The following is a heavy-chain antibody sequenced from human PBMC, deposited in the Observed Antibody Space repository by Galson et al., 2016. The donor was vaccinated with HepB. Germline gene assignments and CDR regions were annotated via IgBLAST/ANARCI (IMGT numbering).Heavy chain of an antibody. J-gene: IGHJ4*02. CDR2: IKQDGSDK. V-gene: IGHV3-7*01. CDR1: GFTFSNYW. D-gene: IGHD6-19*01. CDR3: ARDQGSGWAFDY. Sequence: SLRLSCAASGFTFSNYWMTWVRQAPGKGLEWVANIKQDGSDKYYVDSVKGRFTISRDNAKNSLYLQMNSLRAEDTVVYYCARDQGSGWAFDYWGQGTLVTVSS.